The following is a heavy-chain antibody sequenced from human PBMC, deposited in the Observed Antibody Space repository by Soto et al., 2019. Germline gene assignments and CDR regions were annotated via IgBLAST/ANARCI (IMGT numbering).Heavy chain of an antibody. J-gene: IGHJ6*02. V-gene: IGHV4-59*01. CDR2: IYYSGST. D-gene: IGHD5-18*01. CDR3: ARNVDTAMVGGMAV. Sequence: SETLSLTCTVSGGSISSYYWSWIRQPPGKGLEWIGYIYYSGSTNYNPSLKSRVTISVDTSKNQFSLKLSSVTAADTAVYYCARNVDTAMVGGMAVWGQGTTVTVS. CDR1: GGSISSYY.